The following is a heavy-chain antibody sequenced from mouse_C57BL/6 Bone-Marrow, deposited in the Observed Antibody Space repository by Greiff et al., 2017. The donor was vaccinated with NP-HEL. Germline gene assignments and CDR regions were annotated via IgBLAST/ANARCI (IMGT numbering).Heavy chain of an antibody. CDR3: AREITTVVAPYAMDY. Sequence: QVHVKQSGPGLVQPSQSLSITCTVSGFSLTSYGVHWVRQSPGKGLEWLGVIWSGGSTDYNAAFISRLSISKDNSKSQVFFKMNSLQADDTAIYYCAREITTVVAPYAMDYWGQGTSVTVSS. CDR2: IWSGGST. D-gene: IGHD1-1*01. CDR1: GFSLTSYG. V-gene: IGHV2-2*01. J-gene: IGHJ4*01.